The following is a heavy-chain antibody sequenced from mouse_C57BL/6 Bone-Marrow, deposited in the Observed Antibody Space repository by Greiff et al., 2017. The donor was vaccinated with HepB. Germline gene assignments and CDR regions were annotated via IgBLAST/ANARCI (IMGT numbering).Heavy chain of an antibody. V-gene: IGHV2-2*01. Sequence: VKLMESGPGLVQPSQSLSITCTVSGFSLTSYGVHWVRQSPGKGLEWLGVIWSGGSTDYNAAFISRLSISKDKSKSQVFFKMNSLQADDTAIYYCARNGAGDWYFDVWGTGTTVTVSS. CDR2: IWSGGST. J-gene: IGHJ1*03. CDR3: ARNGAGDWYFDV. CDR1: GFSLTSYG. D-gene: IGHD3-3*01.